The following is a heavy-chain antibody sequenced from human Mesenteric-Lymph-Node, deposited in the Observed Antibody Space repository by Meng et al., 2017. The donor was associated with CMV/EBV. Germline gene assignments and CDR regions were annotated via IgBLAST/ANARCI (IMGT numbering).Heavy chain of an antibody. V-gene: IGHV4-61*01. CDR2: IFHSGST. J-gene: IGHJ4*02. D-gene: IGHD2-8*02. Sequence: LTCPVSGGSVNSGSYYWSWIRQPPGNGLEWIGYIFHSGSTYYNPSLKSRVTISVDTSKNQFSPKLTSVTAADTALYYCARDTGVNFDYWGQGTLVTVSS. CDR1: GGSVNSGSYY. CDR3: ARDTGVNFDY.